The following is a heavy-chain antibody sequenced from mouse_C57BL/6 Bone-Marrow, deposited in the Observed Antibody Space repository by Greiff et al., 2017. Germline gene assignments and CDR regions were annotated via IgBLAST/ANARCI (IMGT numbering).Heavy chain of an antibody. Sequence: VQLKESGGGLVQPKGSLKLSCAASGFSFNTYAMNWVRQAPGKGLEWGARIRSKSNNYATYYADSVKDRFTISRDDSDSMLYLQMNNLKTEDTAMYYCVGIYYDYDEGYFDVWGTGTTVTVSS. V-gene: IGHV10-1*01. D-gene: IGHD2-4*01. J-gene: IGHJ1*03. CDR1: GFSFNTYA. CDR3: VGIYYDYDEGYFDV. CDR2: IRSKSNNYAT.